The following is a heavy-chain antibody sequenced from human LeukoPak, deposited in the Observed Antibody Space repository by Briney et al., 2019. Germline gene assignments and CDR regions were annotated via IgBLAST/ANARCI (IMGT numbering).Heavy chain of an antibody. J-gene: IGHJ4*02. Sequence: PGGSLRLSCAASGFIFRTYAMSWVRQAPGKGLEWVSALSGSGDKTFYADSVKGRFTISRDNSKNTLYLQMNSLRAEDTAVYYCTTDILWDLYRFDYWGQGTLVTVSS. CDR2: LSGSGDKT. V-gene: IGHV3-23*01. D-gene: IGHD2-21*01. CDR3: TTDILWDLYRFDY. CDR1: GFIFRTYA.